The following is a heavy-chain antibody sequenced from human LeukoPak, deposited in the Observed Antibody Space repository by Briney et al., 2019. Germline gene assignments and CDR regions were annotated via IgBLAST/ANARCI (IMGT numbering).Heavy chain of an antibody. Sequence: ASVKVSXKASGYTFTSYYMHWLRQAPGQGLEWIGVINPSGGSTSYAQKFQGRVTMTRDTSTSTVYMELSSLRSEDTAVYYCARVRASSGYYCDYWGQATLLTVPS. D-gene: IGHD3-22*01. CDR1: GYTFTSYY. CDR2: INPSGGST. J-gene: IGHJ4*02. CDR3: ARVRASSGYYCDY. V-gene: IGHV1-46*01.